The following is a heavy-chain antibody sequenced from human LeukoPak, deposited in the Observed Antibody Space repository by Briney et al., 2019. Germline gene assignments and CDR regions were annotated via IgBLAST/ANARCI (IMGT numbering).Heavy chain of an antibody. V-gene: IGHV4-4*07. CDR1: SGSISSYY. Sequence: SETLSLTCTVSSGSISSYYWSWIRQPAGKGLEWIGRFYISGSANYDPSLKSRVTMSIDTSKNQFSLKVHSVTAADTAVYYCARRVNSSSNAFDIWGQGTTVTVSS. D-gene: IGHD6-13*01. CDR2: FYISGSA. J-gene: IGHJ3*02. CDR3: ARRVNSSSNAFDI.